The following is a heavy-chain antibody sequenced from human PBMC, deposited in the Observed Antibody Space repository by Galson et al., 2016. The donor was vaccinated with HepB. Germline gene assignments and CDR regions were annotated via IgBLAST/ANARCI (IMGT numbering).Heavy chain of an antibody. Sequence: ATLSPTCAVYGGSFSDYFWNWLRPSPEKGLEWRGEINHSGSTSYNPALQGRITISVDTSKNQFFLKLSSVTAADTAVYYCARGEMYYDILTGYFGASHFDSWGQVTLVTVSS. CDR3: ARGEMYYDILTGYFGASHFDS. J-gene: IGHJ4*02. CDR2: INHSGST. CDR1: GGSFSDYF. D-gene: IGHD3-9*01. V-gene: IGHV4-34*01.